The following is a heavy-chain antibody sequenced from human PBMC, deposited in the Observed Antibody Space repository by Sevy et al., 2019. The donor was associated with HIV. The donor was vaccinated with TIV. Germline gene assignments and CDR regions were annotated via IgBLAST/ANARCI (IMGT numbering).Heavy chain of an antibody. CDR2: IIPIFGTA. CDR3: ARSRDYYGSGSYYNPYDAYYYYGMDV. V-gene: IGHV1-69*13. CDR1: GGTFSSYA. J-gene: IGHJ6*02. D-gene: IGHD3-10*01. Sequence: ASVKVSCKASGGTFSSYAISWVRQAPGQGLEWMGGIIPIFGTANYAQKFQGRVTITADESTSTAYMELSSLRSEDTAVYYCARSRDYYGSGSYYNPYDAYYYYGMDVWGQGTTVTVSS.